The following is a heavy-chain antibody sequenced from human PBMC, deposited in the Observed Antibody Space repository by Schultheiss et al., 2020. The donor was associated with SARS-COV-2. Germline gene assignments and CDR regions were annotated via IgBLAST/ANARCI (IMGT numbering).Heavy chain of an antibody. V-gene: IGHV3-23*01. CDR1: GFTFAGYA. CDR3: AKDLEYSSVGVDGDFDY. Sequence: GGSLRLSCAPSGFTFAGYALRWVRQAPGKGLEWVSAISGSGGSTYYADSVKGRFTISRDNSKNTLYLQMNSLRAEDTAVYYCAKDLEYSSVGVDGDFDYWGQGTLVTVSS. J-gene: IGHJ4*02. D-gene: IGHD6-19*01. CDR2: ISGSGGST.